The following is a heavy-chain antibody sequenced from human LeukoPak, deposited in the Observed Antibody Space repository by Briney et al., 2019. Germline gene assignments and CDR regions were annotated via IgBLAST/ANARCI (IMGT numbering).Heavy chain of an antibody. CDR3: AREGMAGTGYFDY. V-gene: IGHV4-59*01. Sequence: SETLSLTCTVSGVSISSYYWSWIRQPPGKGLEWIGYIYYSGSTNYNPSLKSRVTISVDTSKNQFSLKLSSVTAADTAVYYCAREGMAGTGYFDYWGQGTLVTVSS. CDR2: IYYSGST. J-gene: IGHJ4*02. CDR1: GVSISSYY. D-gene: IGHD6-19*01.